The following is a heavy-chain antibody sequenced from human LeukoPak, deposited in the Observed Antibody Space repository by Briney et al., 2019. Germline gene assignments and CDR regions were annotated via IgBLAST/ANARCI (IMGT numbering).Heavy chain of an antibody. V-gene: IGHV4-39*07. CDR2: IYYSGST. Sequence: SETLSLTCTVSGGSISSSSYYWGWIRQPPGKGLEWIGSIYYSGSTYYNPSLKSRVNISVDTSKNQLSLKLSSVSDADTAMYYCARDPLYCSSTRCYTTHFVYCGQGTLFTVSS. CDR1: GGSISSSSYY. D-gene: IGHD2-2*02. CDR3: ARDPLYCSSTRCYTTHFVY. J-gene: IGHJ4*02.